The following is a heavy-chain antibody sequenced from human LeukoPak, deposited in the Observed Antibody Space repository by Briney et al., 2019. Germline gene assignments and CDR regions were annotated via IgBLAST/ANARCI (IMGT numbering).Heavy chain of an antibody. CDR2: VSTSGGSA. V-gene: IGHV3-23*01. D-gene: IGHD3-22*01. Sequence: PGGSLRLSCAASGLTFSRYSMSWVRQAPGKVLEWVSGVSTSGGSAYYADSVKGRFTISRDNSKNTLHLQMNSLRAEDTAIYYCAKQAYDSPRTDFDYWGQGTLVTVSS. J-gene: IGHJ4*02. CDR1: GLTFSRYS. CDR3: AKQAYDSPRTDFDY.